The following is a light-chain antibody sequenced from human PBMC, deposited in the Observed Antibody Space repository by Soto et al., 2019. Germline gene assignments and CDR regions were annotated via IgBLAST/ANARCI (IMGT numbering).Light chain of an antibody. CDR3: QQYNTYPYT. CDR1: QSVSSW. V-gene: IGKV1-5*03. Sequence: DIQMTQSPSTLSASVGDRVTITCRASQSVSSWLAWYRQKPGKAPKLLIYKASSLESGVSSRFSGSGSGTEFNLTISSLQPDDFATYYCQQYNTYPYTFGQGTKLEIK. CDR2: KAS. J-gene: IGKJ2*01.